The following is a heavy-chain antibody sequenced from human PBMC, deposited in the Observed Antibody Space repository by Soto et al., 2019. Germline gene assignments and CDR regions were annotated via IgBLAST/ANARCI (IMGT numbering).Heavy chain of an antibody. CDR3: ARVISIRDVYFDY. CDR1: GDSISGSQW. Sequence: QVQLQESGPGLVKPSETLSLTCAVSGDSISGSQWWSWVRLPPGKGLVWIGEISHTGTTNYNPSLKSRVPMSVVKPKNQFSLTLTSVTAAATAVYYCARVISIRDVYFDYWGQATVVTVSP. CDR2: ISHTGTT. D-gene: IGHD3-10*01. V-gene: IGHV4-4*02. J-gene: IGHJ4*02.